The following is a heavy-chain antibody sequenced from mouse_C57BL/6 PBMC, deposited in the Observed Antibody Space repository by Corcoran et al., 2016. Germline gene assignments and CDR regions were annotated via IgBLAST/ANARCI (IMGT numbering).Heavy chain of an antibody. CDR1: GYTFTSYW. Sequence: QAQLQQPGAELVKPGASVKMSCKASGYTFTSYWITWVKQRPGQGLEWIGDIYPGSGSTNYNEKFKSKATLTVDTSSSTAYMQLSSLTSEDSAVYYCARNPTAQATAWFAYWGQGTLVTVSA. J-gene: IGHJ3*01. V-gene: IGHV1-55*01. CDR3: ARNPTAQATAWFAY. CDR2: IYPGSGST. D-gene: IGHD3-2*02.